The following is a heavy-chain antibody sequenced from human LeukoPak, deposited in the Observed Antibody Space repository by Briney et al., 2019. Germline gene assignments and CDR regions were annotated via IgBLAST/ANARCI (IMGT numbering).Heavy chain of an antibody. CDR2: IKQDGSEK. CDR3: ASGFLDDFWSGHF. Sequence: GGSLRLSCAAPGFTFKYWRSWVRQAPGKGLELVANIKQDGSEKYYVGSVKGRFTISRDNAKKSMYLQMNSLSAEDTAVYYCASGFLDDFWSGHFWGQGTLVTVSS. V-gene: IGHV3-7*01. CDR1: GFTFKYW. J-gene: IGHJ4*02. D-gene: IGHD3-3*01.